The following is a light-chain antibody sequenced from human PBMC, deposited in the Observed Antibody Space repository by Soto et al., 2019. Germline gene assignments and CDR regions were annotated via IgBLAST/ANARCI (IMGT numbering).Light chain of an antibody. CDR1: QSVSSSY. Sequence: EIVMTQSPATLSVSPGERSTLSCRASQSVSSSYLAWYQQKPGQAPRLLIYGASSRATGIPDRFSGSDSGTDFTLTISRLEPEDFVVYYCQQYGSSPGTFGQGTRREIK. CDR2: GAS. V-gene: IGKV3-20*01. J-gene: IGKJ5*01. CDR3: QQYGSSPGT.